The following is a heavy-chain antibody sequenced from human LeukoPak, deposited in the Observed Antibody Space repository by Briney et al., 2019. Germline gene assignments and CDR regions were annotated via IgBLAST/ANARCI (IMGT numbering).Heavy chain of an antibody. Sequence: ASAKVSCKVSGYTLTELSMRWVRQAPGKGLEWMGGFDPEDGETIYAQKFQGRVTMTEDTSTDTAYMELSSLRSEDTAVYYCATSERITMVRPLPFDPWGQGTLVTVSS. CDR1: GYTLTELS. J-gene: IGHJ5*02. V-gene: IGHV1-24*01. D-gene: IGHD3-10*01. CDR3: ATSERITMVRPLPFDP. CDR2: FDPEDGET.